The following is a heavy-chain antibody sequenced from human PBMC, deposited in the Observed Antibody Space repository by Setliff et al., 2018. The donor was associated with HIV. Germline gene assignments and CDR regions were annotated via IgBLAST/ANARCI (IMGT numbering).Heavy chain of an antibody. D-gene: IGHD3-3*01. CDR3: ARGSRQLTIFGVVFKTNYYFMDV. CDR1: GGSFSGYY. Sequence: SETLSLTCAVYGGSFSGYYWSWIRQPPGKGLEWIGEINHDRTTNYNPSLKSRVTISVDTSKSQFSLTLNSVTAADTAVYYCARGSRQLTIFGVVFKTNYYFMDVWGKGTAVTV. J-gene: IGHJ6*03. CDR2: INHDRTT. V-gene: IGHV4-34*01.